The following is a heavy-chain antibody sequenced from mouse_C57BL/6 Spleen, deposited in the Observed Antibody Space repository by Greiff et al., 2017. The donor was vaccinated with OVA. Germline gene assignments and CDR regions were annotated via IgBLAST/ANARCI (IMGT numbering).Heavy chain of an antibody. J-gene: IGHJ4*01. V-gene: IGHV5-16*01. CDR2: INYDGSST. CDR3: ARGDAMDY. CDR1: GFTFSDYY. Sequence: EVQVVESEGGLVQPGSSMKLSCTASGFTFSDYYMAWVRQVPEKGLEWVANINYDGSSTYYLDSLKSRFIISRDNAKNILYLQMSSLKSEDTATYYCARGDAMDYWGQGTSVTVSS.